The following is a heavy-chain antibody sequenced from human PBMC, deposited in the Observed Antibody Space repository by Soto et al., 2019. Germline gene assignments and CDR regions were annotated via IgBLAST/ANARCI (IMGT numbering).Heavy chain of an antibody. CDR2: INHSGST. CDR1: GGSFSGYY. Sequence: SETLSLTCAVYGGSFSGYYWSWIRQPPGKGLEWIGEINHSGSTNYNPSLKSRVTISVDTSKNQFSLKLSSVTAADTAVYYCARDAIPPRLYRYYYYYGMDVWGQGTTVTVSS. D-gene: IGHD3-16*02. V-gene: IGHV4-34*01. J-gene: IGHJ6*02. CDR3: ARDAIPPRLYRYYYYYGMDV.